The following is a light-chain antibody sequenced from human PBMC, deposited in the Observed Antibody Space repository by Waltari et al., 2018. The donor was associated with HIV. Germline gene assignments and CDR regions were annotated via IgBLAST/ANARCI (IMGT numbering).Light chain of an antibody. Sequence: QSVLTQPPSVSGAPGQSVTISCTGSSYNIGAGYDVHWYQQLPGTAPKLLIYGNSNRPSGVPERCAGSKSGTSASRAITGLQAEEEADYYGQSYDSSLSGSVFGGGTKLTVL. V-gene: IGLV1-40*01. CDR3: QSYDSSLSGSV. J-gene: IGLJ2*01. CDR2: GNS. CDR1: SYNIGAGYD.